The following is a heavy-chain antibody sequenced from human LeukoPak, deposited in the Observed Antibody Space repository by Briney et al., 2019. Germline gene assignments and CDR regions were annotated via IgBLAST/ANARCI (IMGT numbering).Heavy chain of an antibody. Sequence: ASVKVSCKASGYTFTSYDINWVRQATGQGLEWMGWMNPNSGNTGYAQKFQGRVTMTRNTSISTAYMDLSSLRSEDTAVYYCARARKYNGNPNWIDLWGQGVLVTVSS. D-gene: IGHD4-23*01. CDR1: GYTFTSYD. CDR3: ARARKYNGNPNWIDL. CDR2: MNPNSGNT. J-gene: IGHJ5*02. V-gene: IGHV1-8*01.